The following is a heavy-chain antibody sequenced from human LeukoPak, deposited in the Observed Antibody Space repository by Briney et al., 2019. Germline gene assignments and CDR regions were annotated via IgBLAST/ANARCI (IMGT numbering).Heavy chain of an antibody. Sequence: MPSETLSLTCTVSGGSISSGDYYWSWIRQPPGKGLEWIGYIYYSGSTYYNPSLKSRVTISVDTSKNQFSLKLSSVTAADTAVYYCARVRYSSSSEDYYYYYMDVWGKGTTVTVSS. J-gene: IGHJ6*03. CDR1: GGSISSGDYY. CDR3: ARVRYSSSSEDYYYYYMDV. D-gene: IGHD6-6*01. V-gene: IGHV4-30-4*01. CDR2: IYYSGST.